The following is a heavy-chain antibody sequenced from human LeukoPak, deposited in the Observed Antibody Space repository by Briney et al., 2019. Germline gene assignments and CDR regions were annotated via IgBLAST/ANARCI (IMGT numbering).Heavy chain of an antibody. J-gene: IGHJ4*02. CDR2: IFYSGST. V-gene: IGHV4-59*12. D-gene: IGHD5-12*01. Sequence: PSETLSLTCTVSGGSISTYFWSWIRQPPGKGLEWIGYIFYSGSTHYNPSLKSRVTISVDRSKNQFSLKLSSVTAADTAVYYCAASMGWLREWYFDYWGQGTLVTVSS. CDR1: GGSISTYF. CDR3: AASMGWLREWYFDY.